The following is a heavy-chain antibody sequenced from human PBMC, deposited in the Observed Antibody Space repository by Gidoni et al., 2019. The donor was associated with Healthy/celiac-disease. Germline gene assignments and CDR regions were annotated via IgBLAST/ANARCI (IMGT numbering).Heavy chain of an antibody. CDR1: GFTFSSSI. Sequence: EVQLVEYGGGLVKPGGSLRLSFAASGFTFSSSIMNWVRQAPGKGLEWVSSISSSSSYIYYADSVKGRFTIARDNAKNSLYLQMNSLRAEDTAVYYCARDRSEMATITRYYYYGMDVWGQGTTVTVSS. CDR3: ARDRSEMATITRYYYYGMDV. D-gene: IGHD5-12*01. V-gene: IGHV3-21*01. J-gene: IGHJ6*02. CDR2: ISSSSSYI.